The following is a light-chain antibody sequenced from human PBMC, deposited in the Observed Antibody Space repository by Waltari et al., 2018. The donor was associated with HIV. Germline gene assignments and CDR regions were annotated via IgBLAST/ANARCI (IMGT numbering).Light chain of an antibody. CDR1: QTVTSDF. V-gene: IGKV3D-20*01. Sequence: EIVLTQSPAPLSLSQGERATLSFGASQTVTSDFLAWYQQKPGLAPSLLIYDASNRATGIPDRFSGSGSGTDFTLTISRLEPEDFAVYYCQQYGSSPRTFGQGTKVEIK. CDR2: DAS. J-gene: IGKJ1*01. CDR3: QQYGSSPRT.